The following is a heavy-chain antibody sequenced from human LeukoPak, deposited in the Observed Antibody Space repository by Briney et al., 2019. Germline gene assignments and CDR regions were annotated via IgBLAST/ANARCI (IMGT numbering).Heavy chain of an antibody. Sequence: SETLSLTCAVYGAFFSDYYWSWIRQPPGKGLEWIGEINHSGSTNYNPSLKSRVTISVDTSNNQFSLKLSSVTAADTAVYYCARVDKSSSWYRNWFDPWGQGTLVTVSS. CDR1: GAFFSDYY. CDR3: ARVDKSSSWYRNWFDP. J-gene: IGHJ5*02. CDR2: INHSGST. D-gene: IGHD6-13*01. V-gene: IGHV4-34*01.